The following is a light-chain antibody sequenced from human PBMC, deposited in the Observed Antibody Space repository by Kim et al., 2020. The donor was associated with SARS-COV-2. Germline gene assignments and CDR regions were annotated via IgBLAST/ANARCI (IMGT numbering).Light chain of an antibody. CDR1: QSASSNY. CDR2: GAS. V-gene: IGKV3-20*01. Sequence: PGERATLSSRASQSASSNYLAWYQQKPGQAPRLLIYGASSRATGIPDRFSGSGSGTDFTLTITRLEPEDFAVYYCQQYSSSPATFGQGTKVDIK. J-gene: IGKJ1*01. CDR3: QQYSSSPAT.